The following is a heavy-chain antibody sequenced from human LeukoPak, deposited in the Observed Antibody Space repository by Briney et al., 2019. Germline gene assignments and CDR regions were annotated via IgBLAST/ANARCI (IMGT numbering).Heavy chain of an antibody. V-gene: IGHV3-23*01. CDR1: GFTFSSYA. CDR2: ISGSGGST. Sequence: PGGSLRLSCAASGFTFSSYAMSWVRQAPGKGLEWVSAISGSGGSTYYADSVKGRFTISRDNSKNTLYLQMNSLRAEDTAVYYCAKDLEVGSSWYSTYNWFDPWGQGTLVTVSS. CDR3: AKDLEVGSSWYSTYNWFDP. D-gene: IGHD6-13*01. J-gene: IGHJ5*02.